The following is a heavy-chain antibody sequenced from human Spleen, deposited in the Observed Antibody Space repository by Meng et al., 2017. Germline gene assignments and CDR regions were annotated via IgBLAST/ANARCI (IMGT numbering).Heavy chain of an antibody. V-gene: IGHV1-3*04. Sequence: LGQAGEEVTNPGATVTVSPKASGYPHSNAGLHWVRQAPGQRPECMGWFNTGNDNTKYPLRCQGRVAATRDTSASTASMELRSLSSYDTAVYSCATGPRGYCSGGSCYLDYWGQGTLVTVSS. CDR2: FNTGNDNT. J-gene: IGHJ4*02. CDR3: ATGPRGYCSGGSCYLDY. CDR1: GYPHSNAG. D-gene: IGHD2-15*01.